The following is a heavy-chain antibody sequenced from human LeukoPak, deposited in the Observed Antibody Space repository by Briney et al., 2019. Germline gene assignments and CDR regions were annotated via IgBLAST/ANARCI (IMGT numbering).Heavy chain of an antibody. CDR1: GYTFTDYY. CDR2: VDPEDGET. J-gene: IGHJ5*02. V-gene: IGHV1-69-2*01. Sequence: ASVKVSCKVSGYTFTDYYMHWVQQAPGKGLEWMGLVDPEDGETIYAEKFQGRVTITADTSTDTAYMELSSLRSEDTAVYYCATALGGGGYDILTASAWFDPWGQGTLVTVSS. CDR3: ATALGGGGYDILTASAWFDP. D-gene: IGHD3-9*01.